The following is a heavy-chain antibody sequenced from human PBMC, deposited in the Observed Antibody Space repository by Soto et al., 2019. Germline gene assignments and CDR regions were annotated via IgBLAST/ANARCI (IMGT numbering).Heavy chain of an antibody. V-gene: IGHV1-2*02. CDR1: GFTFTGYF. CDR2: INPNSGDT. J-gene: IGHJ4*02. Sequence: ASVKVSCKASGFTFTGYFIHWVRRAPGQGLEWMGWINPNSGDTNYAQKFQGRVTMTRDTSISTAYMELSRLRSDDTAVYYCARVRTYYESSGSLDYWGQGALVTVSS. D-gene: IGHD3-22*01. CDR3: ARVRTYYESSGSLDY.